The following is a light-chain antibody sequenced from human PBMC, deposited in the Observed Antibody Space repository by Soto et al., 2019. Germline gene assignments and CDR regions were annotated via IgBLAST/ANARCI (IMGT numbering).Light chain of an antibody. CDR2: KAS. V-gene: IGKV1-5*03. CDR1: QSISSW. Sequence: DIQMTQSPSTLSASVGDRVTITCRASQSISSWLAWYQQKPGKAPKLLIYKASSLESGVPSRFSGSGSGTEFTLTISSLQPDDFATYYCQQSRTCGQGTKVEIK. J-gene: IGKJ1*01. CDR3: QQSRT.